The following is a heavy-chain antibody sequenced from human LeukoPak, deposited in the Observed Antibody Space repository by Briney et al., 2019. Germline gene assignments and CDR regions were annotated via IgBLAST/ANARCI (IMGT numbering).Heavy chain of an antibody. D-gene: IGHD3-16*01. V-gene: IGHV3-49*03. CDR1: GFTFGDYT. J-gene: IGHJ5*02. Sequence: PGGSRRLSCAASGFTFGDYTMYWFRQGPGKRLESVGFIRGSGKTQYAASVRGRFTISRDDSKSIAYLQMNSLKTEDTAVYYCSRDKFYVWFDPWDQGTLVTVSS. CDR2: IRGSGKT. CDR3: SRDKFYVWFDP.